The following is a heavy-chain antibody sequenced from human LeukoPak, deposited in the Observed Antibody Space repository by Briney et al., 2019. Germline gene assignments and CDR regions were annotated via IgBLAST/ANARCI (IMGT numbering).Heavy chain of an antibody. D-gene: IGHD6-6*01. J-gene: IGHJ4*02. CDR1: GGSFSGYY. CDR3: AYSSSRSNFDY. V-gene: IGHV4-34*01. Sequence: PSEILSLTCAVYGGSFSGYYWSWIRQPPGKGLEWIGEINHSGSTNYNPSLKSRVTISVDTSKNQFSLKLSSVTASDTAVYYCAYSSSRSNFDYWGQGTLVTVSS. CDR2: INHSGST.